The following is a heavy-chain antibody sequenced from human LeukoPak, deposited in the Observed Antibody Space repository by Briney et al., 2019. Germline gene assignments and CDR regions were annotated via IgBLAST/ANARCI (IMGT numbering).Heavy chain of an antibody. Sequence: SQTLSLTCVISRDSLSSNSAAWNWIRQSPSRGLEWLGRTYYRSKWHNDYTLSVKSRITINPDTSKNQFSLQLNSVTPEDMAVYYCARSAGHFDYWGQGALVTVSS. CDR2: TYYRSKWHN. CDR1: RDSLSSNSAA. J-gene: IGHJ4*02. CDR3: ARSAGHFDY. V-gene: IGHV6-1*01.